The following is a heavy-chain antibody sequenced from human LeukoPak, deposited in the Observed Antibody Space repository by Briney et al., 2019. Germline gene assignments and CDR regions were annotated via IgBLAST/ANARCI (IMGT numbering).Heavy chain of an antibody. Sequence: GASVKVSCKASGHTFIGYNMHWVRQAPGQGLEWMGWISAYNGNTNYAQKLQGRVTMTRDTSTSTAYMELRSLRSDDTAVYYCAREDHYTVAYFQHWGQGTLVTVSS. CDR1: GHTFIGYN. CDR2: ISAYNGNT. CDR3: AREDHYTVAYFQH. D-gene: IGHD6-19*01. V-gene: IGHV1-18*04. J-gene: IGHJ1*01.